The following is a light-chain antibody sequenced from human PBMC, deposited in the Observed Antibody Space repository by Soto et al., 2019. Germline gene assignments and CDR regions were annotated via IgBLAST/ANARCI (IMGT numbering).Light chain of an antibody. CDR3: QQSYSTPGT. CDR2: GAS. V-gene: IGKV3-20*01. Sequence: DIVLPQSPGTLSLSPGEIATLSCSASQSVSNNYVAWYQQKPGQAPRLLIYGASNRATGIPDRFSGSGARTDFTLTISILQPEDFATYYCQQSYSTPGTFGQGTKVDIK. J-gene: IGKJ1*01. CDR1: QSVSNNY.